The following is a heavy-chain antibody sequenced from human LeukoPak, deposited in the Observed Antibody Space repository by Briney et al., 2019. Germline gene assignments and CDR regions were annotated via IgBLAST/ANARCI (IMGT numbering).Heavy chain of an antibody. CDR1: GFALSSHW. V-gene: IGHV3-7*03. J-gene: IGHJ6*02. D-gene: IGHD1-1*01. CDR2: VNRDGSET. CDR3: AKGSLDGRPIYYYAMDL. Sequence: GGSLRLSCAASGFALSSHWMTWVRQVPGRGPEWVANVNRDGSETYYLDSVKGRFTISKDNAKNSLYLQMNSLRAEDTAVYYCAKGSLDGRPIYYYAMDLWGQGTTVTVSS.